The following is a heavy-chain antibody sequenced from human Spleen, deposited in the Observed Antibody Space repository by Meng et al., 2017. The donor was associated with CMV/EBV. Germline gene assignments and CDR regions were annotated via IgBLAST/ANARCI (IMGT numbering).Heavy chain of an antibody. V-gene: IGHV1-69*05. Sequence: SGGTFRSYAISWVRQAPGQGLEWMGGIIPIFGTANYAQKFQGRVTITTDESTSTAYMELSSLRSEDTAVYYCARGLGGSYYRVGFDYWGQGTLVTVSS. CDR2: IIPIFGTA. CDR3: ARGLGGSYYRVGFDY. CDR1: GGTFRSYA. D-gene: IGHD1-26*01. J-gene: IGHJ4*02.